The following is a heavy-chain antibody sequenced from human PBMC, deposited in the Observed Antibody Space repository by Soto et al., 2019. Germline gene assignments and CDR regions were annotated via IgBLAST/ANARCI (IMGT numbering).Heavy chain of an antibody. Sequence: QVQLVQSGAEMKKPGSSVKVSCQSSGGTFNTYAMNWVRQAPGQGPEWMGDISPMFGAANYAPKFQGRVTITADDSTGTSYMQLSSLTSEDTALYSCAREVQVHTPDFVYWGQGSRVPVSS. D-gene: IGHD3-10*01. CDR2: ISPMFGAA. CDR3: AREVQVHTPDFVY. V-gene: IGHV1-69*19. CDR1: GGTFNTYA. J-gene: IGHJ4*02.